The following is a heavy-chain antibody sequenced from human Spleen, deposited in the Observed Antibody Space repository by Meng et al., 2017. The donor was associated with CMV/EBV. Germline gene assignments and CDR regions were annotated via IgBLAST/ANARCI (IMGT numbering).Heavy chain of an antibody. CDR1: GGSFSGYY. Sequence: PQQWGAGLLKPAETLSLTCAVYGGSFSGYYWSWIRQPPGKGLEWIGEINHSGSTNYNPSLKSRVTISVDTSKNQFSLKLSSVTAADTAVYYCARSRWSAGNAFLFDYWGQGTLVTVSS. V-gene: IGHV4-34*01. J-gene: IGHJ4*02. D-gene: IGHD1-1*01. CDR3: ARSRWSAGNAFLFDY. CDR2: INHSGST.